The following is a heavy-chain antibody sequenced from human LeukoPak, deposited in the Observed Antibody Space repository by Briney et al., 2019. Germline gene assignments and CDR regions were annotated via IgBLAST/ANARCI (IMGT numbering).Heavy chain of an antibody. CDR3: ARAMRIAAAGTFYFDY. J-gene: IGHJ4*02. CDR2: TYYRSKWYN. Sequence: QTLSLTCAISGDSVSSNSAAWNWIRQSPSRGLEWLGRTYYRSKWYNDYAVSVKSRITINPDTSKNQFSLQLNSVTPEDTAVYYCARAMRIAAAGTFYFDYWGQGTLVTVSS. D-gene: IGHD6-25*01. V-gene: IGHV6-1*01. CDR1: GDSVSSNSAA.